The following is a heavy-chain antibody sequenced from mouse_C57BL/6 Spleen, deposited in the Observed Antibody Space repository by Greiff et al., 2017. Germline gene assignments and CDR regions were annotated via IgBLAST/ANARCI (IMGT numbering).Heavy chain of an antibody. Sequence: QVQLQQPGAELAKPGASVKLSCKASGYTFTSYWMQWVKQRPGQGLEWIGEIDPSDSYTNYNQKFKGKATLTVDTSSSTAYMQLSSLTSEDSAVYYCARSGGYYGYFDVWGTGTTVTVSS. CDR3: ARSGGYYGYFDV. CDR2: IDPSDSYT. J-gene: IGHJ1*03. D-gene: IGHD1-1*02. V-gene: IGHV1-50*01. CDR1: GYTFTSYW.